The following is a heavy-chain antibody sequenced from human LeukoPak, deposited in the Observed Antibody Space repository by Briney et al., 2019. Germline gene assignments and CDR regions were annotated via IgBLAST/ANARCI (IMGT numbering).Heavy chain of an antibody. D-gene: IGHD3-22*01. CDR2: ISGSSSDT. CDR3: ARVNPTSSGFYAY. CDR1: GGSFNDYY. J-gene: IGHJ4*02. V-gene: IGHV3-11*06. Sequence: LSLTCAVYGGSFNDYYWHWIRQPPGKGLEWVSYISGSSSDTNYADFVKGRFTISRDNAKNSLYLQMNSLRAEDTAVYYCARVNPTSSGFYAYWGQGTPVTVSS.